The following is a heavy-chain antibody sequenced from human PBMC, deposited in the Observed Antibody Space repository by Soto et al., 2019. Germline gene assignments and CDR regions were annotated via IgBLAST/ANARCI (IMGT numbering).Heavy chain of an antibody. CDR2: IWYDGSNK. CDR1: GFTFSSYG. V-gene: IGHV3-33*01. Sequence: QPGGSLRLSCAASGFTFSSYGMHWVRQAPGKGLEWVAVIWYDGSNKYYADSVKGRFTISRDNSKNTLYLQMNSLRAEDTAVYYCARVGYYGSGSPDAFDIWGQRTMVTVSS. J-gene: IGHJ3*02. CDR3: ARVGYYGSGSPDAFDI. D-gene: IGHD3-10*01.